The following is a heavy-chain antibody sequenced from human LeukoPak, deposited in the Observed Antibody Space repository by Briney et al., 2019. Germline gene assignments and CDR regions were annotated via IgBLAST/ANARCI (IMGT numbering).Heavy chain of an antibody. CDR3: ARRNVGDSNDAFDI. V-gene: IGHV3-21*01. CDR1: GFTFSSYS. Sequence: GGSLRLSCAASGFTFSSYSMNWVRQAPGKGLEWVSSISRSSTYIFYADSVKGRFTISRDNAKNSLYLQMNSLRAEDTAVYYCARRNVGDSNDAFDIWGQGTMVTVSS. D-gene: IGHD3-16*01. J-gene: IGHJ3*02. CDR2: ISRSSTYI.